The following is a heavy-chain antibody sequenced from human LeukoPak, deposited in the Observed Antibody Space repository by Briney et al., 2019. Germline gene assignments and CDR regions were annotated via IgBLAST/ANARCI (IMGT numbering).Heavy chain of an antibody. J-gene: IGHJ6*03. D-gene: IGHD2-15*01. CDR1: GGSISSYY. Sequence: PSETLSLTCTVSGGSISSYYWSWIRQPPGKGLEWIGYIYHSGSTYYNPSLKSRVTISVDRSKNQFSLKLSSVTAADTAVYYCARDLTPTSDYYMNVWGKGTTVTVSS. CDR2: IYHSGST. CDR3: ARDLTPTSDYYMNV. V-gene: IGHV4-59*12.